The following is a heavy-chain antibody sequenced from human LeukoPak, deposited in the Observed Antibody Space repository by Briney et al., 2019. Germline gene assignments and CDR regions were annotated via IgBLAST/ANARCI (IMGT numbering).Heavy chain of an antibody. J-gene: IGHJ4*02. CDR3: TITGGELDY. D-gene: IGHD2-15*01. V-gene: IGHV3-21*01. CDR2: ISSSSSYI. Sequence: GGSLRLSCAASGFTFSNNAMHWVRQAPGKGLEWVSSISSSSSYIYYADSVKGRFTISRDNAKNSLYLQMNSLRAEDTAVYYCTITGGELDYWGQGTLVTVSS. CDR1: GFTFSNNA.